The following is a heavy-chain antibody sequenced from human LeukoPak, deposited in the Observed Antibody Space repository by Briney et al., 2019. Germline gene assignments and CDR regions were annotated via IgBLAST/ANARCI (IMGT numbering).Heavy chain of an antibody. D-gene: IGHD3-10*01. V-gene: IGHV3-30-3*02. J-gene: IGHJ4*02. CDR1: GFTFSTYF. CDR2: IASDGSHT. Sequence: GGSLRLSCAASGFTFSTYFMHWVRQAPGKGLEWVADIASDGSHTFYVESVKGRFTISRDNSKNTLYLQMNSLRAEDTAVYYCAKDGYYGSGTYPDYWGQGTLVTVSS. CDR3: AKDGYYGSGTYPDY.